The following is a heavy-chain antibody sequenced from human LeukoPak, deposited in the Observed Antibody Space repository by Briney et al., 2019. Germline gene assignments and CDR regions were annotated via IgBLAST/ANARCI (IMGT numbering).Heavy chain of an antibody. V-gene: IGHV3-30*18. Sequence: GGSLRVSCAASGFTFSSYGMHWVRQAPGKGLEWVAVISYDGSNKYYADSVKGRFTISRDNSKNTLYLQMNSLRAEDTAVYYCAKPAGVTYRNFDYWGQGTLVTVSS. CDR2: ISYDGSNK. CDR1: GFTFSSYG. D-gene: IGHD4-23*01. J-gene: IGHJ4*02. CDR3: AKPAGVTYRNFDY.